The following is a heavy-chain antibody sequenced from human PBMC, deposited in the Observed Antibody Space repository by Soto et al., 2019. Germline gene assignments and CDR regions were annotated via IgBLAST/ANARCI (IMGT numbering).Heavy chain of an antibody. CDR3: AKDRSGCYYFDY. V-gene: IGHV3-23*01. Sequence: LRLSFAASGFTFSSYAMSWVRQAPGKGLEWVSTISNSDDSTYYADSVKGRFTISRDNSKNTLYLQMNSLRAEDTAVYSCAKDRSGCYYFDYWGQGTPVTVSS. CDR2: ISNSDDST. J-gene: IGHJ4*02. CDR1: GFTFSSYA. D-gene: IGHD6-19*01.